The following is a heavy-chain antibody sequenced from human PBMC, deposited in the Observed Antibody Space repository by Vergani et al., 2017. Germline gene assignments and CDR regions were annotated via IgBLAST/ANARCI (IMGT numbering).Heavy chain of an antibody. D-gene: IGHD2-15*01. CDR2: SIPIFGTA. J-gene: IGHJ5*02. V-gene: IGHV1-69*13. Sequence: QVQLVQSGAEVKKPGSSVKVSCKASGGTFSSYAISWVRQAPGQGLEWMGRSIPIFGTANYAQKFQGRVTITADACTRTAYMGLSSLRSESPAVYYCERDALVVVAATFSGVTWFDPAGEGPPVTV. CDR1: GGTFSSYA. CDR3: ERDALVVVAATFSGVTWFDP.